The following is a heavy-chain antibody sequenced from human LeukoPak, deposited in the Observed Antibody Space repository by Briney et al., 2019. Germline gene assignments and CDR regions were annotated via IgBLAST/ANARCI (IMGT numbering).Heavy chain of an antibody. CDR1: GYTFTGYY. D-gene: IGHD3-10*01. Sequence: GASVKVSCEASGYTFTGYYMHWVRQAPGQGLEWMGWINPNSGGTNYAQKFQGWVTMTRDTSISTAYMELSRLRSEDTAVYYCAREVGGSGTYHFDYWGQGALVTVSS. CDR3: AREVGGSGTYHFDY. CDR2: INPNSGGT. V-gene: IGHV1-2*04. J-gene: IGHJ4*02.